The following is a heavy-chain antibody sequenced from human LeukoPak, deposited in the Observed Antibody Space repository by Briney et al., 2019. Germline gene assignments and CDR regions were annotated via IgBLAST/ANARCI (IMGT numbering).Heavy chain of an antibody. V-gene: IGHV3-48*01. CDR3: ARDPLLWFGASFYYMDV. CDR1: GFTFSTYS. J-gene: IGHJ6*03. CDR2: ISSSTTTI. Sequence: GGSLRLSCAAPGFTFSTYSMNWVRQAPGKGLEWVSYISSSTTTIYYADSVKGRFTISRDNAKNSLYLQMNSLRAEDTAVYYCARDPLLWFGASFYYMDVWGKGTTVTVSS. D-gene: IGHD3-10*01.